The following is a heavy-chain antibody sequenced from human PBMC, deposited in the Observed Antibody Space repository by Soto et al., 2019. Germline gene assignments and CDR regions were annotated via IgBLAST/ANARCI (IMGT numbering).Heavy chain of an antibody. V-gene: IGHV5-51*01. CDR1: GYSFTSYW. D-gene: IGHD2-21*02. J-gene: IGHJ6*02. Sequence: GESLKISCKGSGYSFTSYWIGWVRQMPGKGLEWMGIIYPGDSDTRYSPSFQGQVTISADKSISTAYLQWSSLKASDTAMYYCASLGPDCGGDRDGIDVCSQGTTDTVSS. CDR2: IYPGDSDT. CDR3: ASLGPDCGGDRDGIDV.